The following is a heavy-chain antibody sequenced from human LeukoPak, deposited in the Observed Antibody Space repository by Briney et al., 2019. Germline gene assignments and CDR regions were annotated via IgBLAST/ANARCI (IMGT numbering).Heavy chain of an antibody. CDR2: INPNSGGT. CDR3: ARDDEYCSGGSCYSGLFDY. D-gene: IGHD2-15*01. V-gene: IGHV1-2*02. Sequence: ASVKVSCKASGYTFTGYYMHWVRQAPGQGLEWMGWINPNSGGTNYAQKFQGRVTMTRDTSISTAYMELSRLRSDDTAVYYCARDDEYCSGGSCYSGLFDYWGQGTLVTVSS. CDR1: GYTFTGYY. J-gene: IGHJ4*02.